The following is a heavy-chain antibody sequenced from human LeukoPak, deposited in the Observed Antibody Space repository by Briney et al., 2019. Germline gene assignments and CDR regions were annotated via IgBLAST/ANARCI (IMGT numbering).Heavy chain of an antibody. CDR1: GNSISSGDNY. CDR2: IYTSGST. D-gene: IGHD3-10*01. V-gene: IGHV4-61*02. Sequence: TASETLSLTCTVSGNSISSGDNYWSWIRQPAGKGLEWIGRIYTSGSTNYNPSLKSRVTISGDTSKNQLSLKLSSVTAADTAVYYCARGDYRTSGHTFDYWGQGTLVTVSS. CDR3: ARGDYRTSGHTFDY. J-gene: IGHJ4*02.